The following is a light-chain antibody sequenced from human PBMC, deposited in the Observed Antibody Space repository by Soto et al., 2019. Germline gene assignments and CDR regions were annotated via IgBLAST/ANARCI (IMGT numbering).Light chain of an antibody. Sequence: QSVLTQPPSVSGAPGQRVTISCTGSSSNIGADYDVHWYQQLPGTAPKLLIYGNSNRPSGVPDRFSASKSGTSASLAITGLQAEDEADYYCQSYDSSLTTWVFGTGTQLTVL. V-gene: IGLV1-40*01. J-gene: IGLJ1*01. CDR2: GNS. CDR1: SSNIGADYD. CDR3: QSYDSSLTTWV.